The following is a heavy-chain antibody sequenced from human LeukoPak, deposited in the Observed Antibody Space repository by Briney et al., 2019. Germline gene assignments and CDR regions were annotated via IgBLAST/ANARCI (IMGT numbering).Heavy chain of an antibody. V-gene: IGHV4-59*01. CDR3: ARDRGPWGIMYYVMDV. J-gene: IGHJ6*02. CDR2: IYYSGST. D-gene: IGHD3-16*01. Sequence: SETLSLTCTVSGGSISSYYWSWIRQPPGKGLEWVGYIYYSGSTNYNPSLKSRVTISVDTSKNQFSLKLSSVTAADTAVYYCARDRGPWGIMYYVMDVWGQGTTVTVSS. CDR1: GGSISSYY.